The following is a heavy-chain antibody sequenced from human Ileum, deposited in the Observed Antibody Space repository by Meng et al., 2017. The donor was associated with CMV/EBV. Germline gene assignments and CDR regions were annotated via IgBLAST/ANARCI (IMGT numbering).Heavy chain of an antibody. Sequence: QVQLQDSGPGLVKPAETLSPTCTVSGGSISGYYWSWIRQPATKGLEWIGRVYSSGSTDYNPSLQSRVTMSVDTSKNQFSLKLSSVTAADTAVYYCARGSSSWAFDYWGQGTLVTVSS. D-gene: IGHD2-2*01. V-gene: IGHV4-4*07. CDR1: GGSISGYY. CDR3: ARGSSSWAFDY. J-gene: IGHJ4*02. CDR2: VYSSGST.